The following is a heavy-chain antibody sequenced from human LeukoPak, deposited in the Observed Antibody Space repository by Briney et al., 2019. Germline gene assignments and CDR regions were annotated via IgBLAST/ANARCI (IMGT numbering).Heavy chain of an antibody. CDR1: GFTFSSYH. V-gene: IGHV3-48*02. Sequence: GGSLRLSCAASGFTFSSYHMNRVRQAPGKGLEWVSYISSSGSTIYYADSVKGRFTISRDNAKNSLYLQMNSLRDDDTAVYYCARGMVVAARDYWGQGTLVTVSS. CDR3: ARGMVVAARDY. CDR2: ISSSGSTI. J-gene: IGHJ4*02. D-gene: IGHD2-15*01.